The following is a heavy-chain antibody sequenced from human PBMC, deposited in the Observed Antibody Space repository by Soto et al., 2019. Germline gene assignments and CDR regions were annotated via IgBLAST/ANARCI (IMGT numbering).Heavy chain of an antibody. J-gene: IGHJ4*02. CDR1: GGSFSGYY. CDR2: INHSGST. CDR3: ARDKITGLFDY. D-gene: IGHD2-8*02. Sequence: SETLSPTCAVYGGSFSGYYWTWIRQPPGTGLEWIGEINHSGSTDYNPSLKSRVTISVDTSKNQFSLKLTSVTAADTAVYYCARDKITGLFDYWGQGTLVTVSS. V-gene: IGHV4-34*01.